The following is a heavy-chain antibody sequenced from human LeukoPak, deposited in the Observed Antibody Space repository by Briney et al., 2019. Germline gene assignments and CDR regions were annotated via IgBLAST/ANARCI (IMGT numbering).Heavy chain of an antibody. V-gene: IGHV4-38-2*01. CDR1: GYSISSGYY. D-gene: IGHD3-3*01. Sequence: SETLSLTXAVSGYSISSGYYWGWIRQPPGKGLEWIGSIYHSGSTYYNPSLKSRVTISVDTSKNQFSLKLSSVTAADTAVYYCARLKYYDFWSAPGAFDIWGQGTMVTVSS. CDR3: ARLKYYDFWSAPGAFDI. CDR2: IYHSGST. J-gene: IGHJ3*02.